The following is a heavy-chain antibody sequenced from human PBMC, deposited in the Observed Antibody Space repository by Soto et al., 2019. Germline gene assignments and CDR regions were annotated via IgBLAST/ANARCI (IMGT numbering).Heavy chain of an antibody. CDR1: GGSIISCGYY. CDR2: IYYSGST. CDR3: ARVVGSSSAVYFDY. V-gene: IGHV4-31*03. Sequence: SETLSLTCTVSGGSIISCGYYWSWIRQHPGKGLEWIGYIYYSGSTYYNPSLKSRVTISVDTSKNQFSLKLSSVTAADTAVYYCARVVGSSSAVYFDYWGQGTLVTVSS. J-gene: IGHJ4*02. D-gene: IGHD6-6*01.